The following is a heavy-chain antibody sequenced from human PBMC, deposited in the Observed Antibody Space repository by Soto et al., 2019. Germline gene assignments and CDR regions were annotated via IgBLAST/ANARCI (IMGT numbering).Heavy chain of an antibody. Sequence: QVQLVQSGAEVKKPGSSVKVSCKASGGTFSSYTISWVRQAPGQGLEWMGRIIPILGIANYAQKFQGRVTITADKSTSTAYMELSSLTSEDTAVYYCARDFLNWNARREEHLNWFDPWGQGTLVTVSS. D-gene: IGHD1-1*01. CDR3: ARDFLNWNARREEHLNWFDP. CDR1: GGTFSSYT. V-gene: IGHV1-69*08. CDR2: IIPILGIA. J-gene: IGHJ5*02.